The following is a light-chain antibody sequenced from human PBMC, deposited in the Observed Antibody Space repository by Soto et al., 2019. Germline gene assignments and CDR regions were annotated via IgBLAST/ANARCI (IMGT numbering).Light chain of an antibody. J-gene: IGLJ1*01. V-gene: IGLV2-14*01. CDR2: EVN. CDR1: SSDIGAYDY. CDR3: FSFKTTSTPV. Sequence: QSGLTQPASLSGSPGQSITSSCTGTSSDIGAYDYVSWFQQHPGKAPKLMISEVNNRPSGVSNRFSGSKSDNTAYLTISGPQVEDEAESFCFSFKTTSTPVFGTGTKVTVL.